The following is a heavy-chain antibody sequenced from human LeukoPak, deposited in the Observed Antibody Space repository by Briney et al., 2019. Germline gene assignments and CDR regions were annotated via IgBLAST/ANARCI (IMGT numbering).Heavy chain of an antibody. CDR1: GGSLSSSSYY. Sequence: PSETLSLTCTVSGGSLSSSSYYWGWIRQPPGKGLEWIGSIYYSGSTYYNPSLKSRVTISVDTSKNQFSLKLSSVTAADTAVYYCARGPQTYYDILTGLSFWGQGTLVTVSS. V-gene: IGHV4-39*01. CDR2: IYYSGST. J-gene: IGHJ4*02. CDR3: ARGPQTYYDILTGLSF. D-gene: IGHD3-9*01.